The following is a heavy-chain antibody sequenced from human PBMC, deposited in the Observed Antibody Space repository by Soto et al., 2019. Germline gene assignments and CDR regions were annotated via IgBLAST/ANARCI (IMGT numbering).Heavy chain of an antibody. V-gene: IGHV3-23*01. Sequence: EVQLLESGGGLVQPGGSLRLSCAASGFTFSNYAMSWVRQAPGKALEWVSSINIVGGGTNYADSVRGRFTISRDDSKNTLFLQMNSLRAEDTAVYYCTKDYYFASWGQGTLVTVS. CDR2: INIVGGGT. CDR3: TKDYYFAS. CDR1: GFTFSNYA. J-gene: IGHJ4*02.